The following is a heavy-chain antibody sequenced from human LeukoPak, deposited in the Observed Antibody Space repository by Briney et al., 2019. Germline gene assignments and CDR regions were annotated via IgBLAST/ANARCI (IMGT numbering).Heavy chain of an antibody. D-gene: IGHD3-22*01. J-gene: IGHJ3*02. V-gene: IGHV1-69*01. Sequence: SVKVSCKASGGTFSSYAISWVRQAPGQGLEWMGGTIPIFGTANYAQKFQGRVTITADESTSTAYMELSSLRSEDTAVYYCARDRRSYYYDSSGSGHAFDIWGQGTMVTVSS. CDR2: TIPIFGTA. CDR3: ARDRRSYYYDSSGSGHAFDI. CDR1: GGTFSSYA.